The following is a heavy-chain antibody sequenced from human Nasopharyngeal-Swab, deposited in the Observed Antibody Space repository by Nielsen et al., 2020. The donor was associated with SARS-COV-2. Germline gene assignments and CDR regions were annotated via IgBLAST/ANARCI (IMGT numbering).Heavy chain of an antibody. J-gene: IGHJ4*02. CDR3: ARGVTHSQYYYDSIGYWFDY. CDR1: GGSFSGYY. Sequence: SETLSLTFAVYGGSFSGYYWSWIPKPQGKGLEWIGEIIHSGSTQYTPSLKSLVTISVDTSKNQFSLKLSSVTAADTAVYYCARGVTHSQYYYDSIGYWFDYWGQGTLVTVSS. V-gene: IGHV4-34*01. D-gene: IGHD3-22*01. CDR2: IIHSGST.